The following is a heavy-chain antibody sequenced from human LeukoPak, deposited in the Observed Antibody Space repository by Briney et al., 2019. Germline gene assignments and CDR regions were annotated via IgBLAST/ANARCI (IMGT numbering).Heavy chain of an antibody. CDR2: ISSSSSYI. Sequence: PGGSLRLSCAASGFTFSSYSMNWVRQAPGKGLEWVSSISSSSSYIYYADSVKGRFTISRDNAKNSLYLQMNSLRAEDTAVYYCAISPPLEATVTHGAYMDVWGKGTTVTVSS. CDR1: GFTFSSYS. J-gene: IGHJ6*03. V-gene: IGHV3-21*01. CDR3: AISPPLEATVTHGAYMDV. D-gene: IGHD4-11*01.